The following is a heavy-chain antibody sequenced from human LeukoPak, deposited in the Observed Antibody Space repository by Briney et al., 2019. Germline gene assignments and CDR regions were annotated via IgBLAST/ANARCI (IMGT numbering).Heavy chain of an antibody. CDR2: IYSGGNT. D-gene: IGHD3-22*01. CDR3: ARADYYDSSGYNDY. CDR1: GFTFSNYW. J-gene: IGHJ4*02. V-gene: IGHV3-53*01. Sequence: PGGSLRLSCAASGFTFSNYWMHWVRQAPGKGLEWVSVIYSGGNTYYADSVKGRFTISRDNSKNTLYLQMTSLRAEDTAVYYCARADYYDSSGYNDYWGQGTLLSVSS.